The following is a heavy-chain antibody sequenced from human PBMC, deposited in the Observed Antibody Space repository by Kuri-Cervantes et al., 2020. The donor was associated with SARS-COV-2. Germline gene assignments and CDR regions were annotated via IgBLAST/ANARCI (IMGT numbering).Heavy chain of an antibody. V-gene: IGHV3-13*01. CDR2: IGTAGDT. CDR1: GFTFSSYD. CDR3: ARLAAAGIPPYYYYYGMDV. J-gene: IGHJ6*02. D-gene: IGHD6-13*01. Sequence: GGSLRLSCAASGFTFSSYDMHWVRQATGKGLEWVSAIGTAGDTYYPGSVKGRFTISRDNAKNSLYLQMNSLRAEDTAVYYCARLAAAGIPPYYYYYGMDVWGQGTTVTVSS.